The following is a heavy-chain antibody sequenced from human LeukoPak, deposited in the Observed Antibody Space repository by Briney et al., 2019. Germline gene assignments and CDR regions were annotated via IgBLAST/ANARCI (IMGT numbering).Heavy chain of an antibody. J-gene: IGHJ4*02. CDR3: ARQFGSGWYFDS. CDR1: GHTFTDYY. CDR2: IHPNSGGT. Sequence: ASVKVFCKASGHTFTDYYMHWVRQAPGQGLEWMGWIHPNSGGTNSAQNFQGRVTMTRDTSISTAYMELSRLKSDDTAVYYCARQFGSGWYFDSWGQGTLVTVSS. D-gene: IGHD6-19*01. V-gene: IGHV1-2*02.